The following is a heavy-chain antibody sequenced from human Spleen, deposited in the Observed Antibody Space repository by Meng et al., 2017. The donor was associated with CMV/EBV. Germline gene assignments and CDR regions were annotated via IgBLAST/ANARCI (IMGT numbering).Heavy chain of an antibody. D-gene: IGHD3-16*01. J-gene: IGHJ4*02. Sequence: SCKASGYIFTSYGISWVRQAPGQGLEWMGWISVNNGKTSYAPKLQGRLTMTTDTSTSTAYMELRSLRSDDTAVYYCARVVKLGGYFDYWGQGTLVTVSS. CDR3: ARVVKLGGYFDY. V-gene: IGHV1-18*01. CDR1: GYIFTSYG. CDR2: ISVNNGKT.